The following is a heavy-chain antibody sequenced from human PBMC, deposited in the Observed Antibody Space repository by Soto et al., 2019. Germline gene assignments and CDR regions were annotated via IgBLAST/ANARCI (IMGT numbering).Heavy chain of an antibody. CDR1: GGSMRNYF. Sequence: SETLSLTCTVSGGSMRNYFWTWIRQPPGKGLEWIGYIHYSGTTSFFPSYNPSLRSRVTISEDTSKNQFSLKLLSVTTADTAVYFCAAGEASSRNLAPYYLDFWGLGTLVTVSS. J-gene: IGHJ4*02. D-gene: IGHD6-13*01. CDR2: IHYSGTT. CDR3: AAGEASSRNLAPYYLDF. V-gene: IGHV4-59*01.